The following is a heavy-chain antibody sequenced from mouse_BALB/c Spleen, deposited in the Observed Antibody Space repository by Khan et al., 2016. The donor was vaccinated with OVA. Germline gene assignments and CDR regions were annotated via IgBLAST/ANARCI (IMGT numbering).Heavy chain of an antibody. CDR1: GYSITSEYA. CDR2: INYSGNT. D-gene: IGHD2-4*01. J-gene: IGHJ3*01. V-gene: IGHV3-2*02. CDR3: ARKDYDDYDPFPY. Sequence: EVQLQESGPGLVKPSQSLSLTCTVTGYSITSEYAWNWIRQFPGNKLEWMGYINYSGNTRFNPSLKSRTSITRDTSKNQFFLQLSSVTTVDTATYYCARKDYDDYDPFPYWGQGTLVTVSA.